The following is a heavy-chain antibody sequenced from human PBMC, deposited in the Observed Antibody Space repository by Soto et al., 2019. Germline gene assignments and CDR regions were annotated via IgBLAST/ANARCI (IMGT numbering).Heavy chain of an antibody. CDR2: IIPIFGTA. V-gene: IGHV1-69*01. CDR3: ARGSSGWHDEGLVY. J-gene: IGHJ4*02. CDR1: GGTFSSYA. Sequence: QVQLVQSGAEVKKPGSSVKVSCKASGGTFSSYAISWVRQAPGQGLEWMGGIIPIFGTANYAQKFQGRVTITADESTSTAYRELSSLRSEDTAVYYCARGSSGWHDEGLVYWGQGTLVTVSS. D-gene: IGHD6-19*01.